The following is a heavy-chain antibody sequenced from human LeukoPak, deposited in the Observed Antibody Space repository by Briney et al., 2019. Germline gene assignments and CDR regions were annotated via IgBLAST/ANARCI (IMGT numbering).Heavy chain of an antibody. D-gene: IGHD6-19*01. V-gene: IGHV3-48*04. CDR3: ARDGGLAY. CDR1: GFTFSSYS. CDR2: IGSSGTI. Sequence: GGSLRLSCAASGFTFSSYSLNWVRQAPGKGLEWVSYIGSSGTIYYTASVKGRFTISRDNAKNSLYLQMNSLRAEDTAVYYCARDGGLAYWGQGTLVTVSS. J-gene: IGHJ4*02.